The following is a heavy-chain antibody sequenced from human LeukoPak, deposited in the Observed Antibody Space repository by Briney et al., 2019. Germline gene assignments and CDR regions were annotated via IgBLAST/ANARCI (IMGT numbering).Heavy chain of an antibody. Sequence: SQTLSLTCTVSGGSISSGDYYWSWIRQPPGKGLEWIGYIYYSGSTYYNPSLKSRVTISVDTCKNQFSPKLSSVTAADTAVYYCARADYSNFSLFDYWGQGTLVTVSS. CDR3: ARADYSNFSLFDY. J-gene: IGHJ4*02. D-gene: IGHD4-11*01. V-gene: IGHV4-30-4*01. CDR2: IYYSGST. CDR1: GGSISSGDYY.